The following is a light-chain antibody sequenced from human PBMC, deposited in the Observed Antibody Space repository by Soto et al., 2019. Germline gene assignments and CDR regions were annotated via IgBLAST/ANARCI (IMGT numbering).Light chain of an antibody. CDR2: DVN. J-gene: IGLJ3*02. V-gene: IGLV2-11*01. CDR1: SRDIGDSNF. Sequence: QSALTQPRSVSGSPGQSVTISCTGASRDIGDSNFVSWYQQHPGEAPKLMIYDVNKRPSGVSHRFSGSKSGNTASLTISGLQAEDEADYYCCSYTGTWVFGGGTELTVL. CDR3: CSYTGTWV.